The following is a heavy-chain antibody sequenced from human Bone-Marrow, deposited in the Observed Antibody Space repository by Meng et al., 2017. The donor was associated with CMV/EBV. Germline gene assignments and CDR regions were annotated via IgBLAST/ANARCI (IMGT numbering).Heavy chain of an antibody. V-gene: IGHV1-2*02. Sequence: ASVKVSCKASGYTFTNYGISWVRQAPGQGLEWMGWINPNSGGTNYAQKFQGRVTMTRDTSISTAYMELSRLRSDDTAVYYCANKYYGDYDSLRYYYGMDVWGQGTTVTVSS. CDR1: GYTFTNYG. J-gene: IGHJ6*02. CDR2: INPNSGGT. D-gene: IGHD4-17*01. CDR3: ANKYYGDYDSLRYYYGMDV.